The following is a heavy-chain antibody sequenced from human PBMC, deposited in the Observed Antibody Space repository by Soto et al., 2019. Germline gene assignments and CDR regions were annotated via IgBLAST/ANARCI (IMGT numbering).Heavy chain of an antibody. V-gene: IGHV1-69*02. CDR2: IIPILGIA. CDR1: GGTFSSYT. D-gene: IGHD3-10*01. CDR3: ARAPGVTMVRGVKEYYYYMDV. Sequence: SVKVSCKASGGTFSSYTISWVRQAPGQGLEWMGRIIPILGIANYAQKLQGRVTITAAQSTSTAYMELSSLRSEDTAVYYCARAPGVTMVRGVKEYYYYMDVWGKGTTVTVSS. J-gene: IGHJ6*03.